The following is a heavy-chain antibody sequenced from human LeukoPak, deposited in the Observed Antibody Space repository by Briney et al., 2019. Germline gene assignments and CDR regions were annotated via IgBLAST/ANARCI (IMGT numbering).Heavy chain of an antibody. V-gene: IGHV4-59*12. J-gene: IGHJ4*02. Sequence: PSETLSLTCTVSGGSINGYYWSWVRLPPGEGLEWIGYIHYSGYTNYNPSLKSRLTISVDTSKNQFSLRLTSVTAADTAVYYCAREITSSWGDYWGQGTLVTFSS. CDR1: GGSINGYY. CDR3: AREITSSWGDY. D-gene: IGHD6-13*01. CDR2: IHYSGYT.